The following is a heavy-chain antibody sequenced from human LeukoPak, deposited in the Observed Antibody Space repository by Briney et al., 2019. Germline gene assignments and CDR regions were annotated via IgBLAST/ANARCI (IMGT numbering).Heavy chain of an antibody. J-gene: IGHJ4*02. CDR1: GGSISSSRYY. D-gene: IGHD3-10*01. Sequence: PSETLSLTCTVSGGSISSSRYYWDWIRQPPGKGLEWIGSIYYSGSTYYNPSLKSRVTISVDTSKNQFSLKLSSVTAADTAVYYCARGRGYYGSGSFEDYWGQGTLVTVSS. CDR2: IYYSGST. V-gene: IGHV4-39*07. CDR3: ARGRGYYGSGSFEDY.